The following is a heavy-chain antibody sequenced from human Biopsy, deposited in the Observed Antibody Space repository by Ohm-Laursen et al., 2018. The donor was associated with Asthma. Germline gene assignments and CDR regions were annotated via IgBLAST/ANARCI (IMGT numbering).Heavy chain of an antibody. D-gene: IGHD1-20*01. V-gene: IGHV3-30-3*01. CDR3: ARDLRSDNWNPWGMDV. CDR1: GFTFSDYD. CDR2: ISYDGTNK. Sequence: SLRLSCAASGFTFSDYDMHWVRQAPGKGLEWVAVISYDGTNKDYADSVKGRFTFSRDNSQNTLSLEMNSLRVEDTAVYYCARDLRSDNWNPWGMDVWGLGTTITVAS. J-gene: IGHJ6*02.